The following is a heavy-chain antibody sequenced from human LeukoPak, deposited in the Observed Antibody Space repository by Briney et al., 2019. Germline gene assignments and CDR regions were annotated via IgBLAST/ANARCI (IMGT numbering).Heavy chain of an antibody. V-gene: IGHV4-34*01. CDR2: VNESGGT. D-gene: IGHD1-26*01. Sequence: SETLSLTCAVYIDSFSNYHWNWIRQTPAKGMEWIGEVNESGGTNISPSLRSRVILSVDTSKNQFSLKLISVTVADTAIHYCARGQGATVPQVGKNWFDPWGQGTRVTVSS. CDR3: ARGQGATVPQVGKNWFDP. CDR1: IDSFSNYH. J-gene: IGHJ5*02.